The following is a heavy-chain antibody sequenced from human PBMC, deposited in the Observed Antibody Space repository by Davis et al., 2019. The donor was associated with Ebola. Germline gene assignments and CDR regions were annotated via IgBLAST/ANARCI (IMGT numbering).Heavy chain of an antibody. CDR3: AHRRLQQLVFGRGYNWFDP. CDR2: IYWDDDK. CDR1: GFSLSTRGVG. D-gene: IGHD6-13*01. Sequence: SGPTLAKPTQTLTLTCTFSGFSLSTRGVGVGWIRQHPGKALEWLALIYWDDDKRYSPSLKGRLTITKDTSKNQVVLTMTNMDPVDTATYYCAHRRLQQLVFGRGYNWFDPWGQGTLVTVSS. V-gene: IGHV2-5*02. J-gene: IGHJ5*02.